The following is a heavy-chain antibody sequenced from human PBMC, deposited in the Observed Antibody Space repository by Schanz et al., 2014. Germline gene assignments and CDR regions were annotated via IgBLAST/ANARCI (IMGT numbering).Heavy chain of an antibody. V-gene: IGHV3-30*18. J-gene: IGHJ4*02. Sequence: VQLVESGGGVVQPGRSLRLSCAGSGFSFSDYGMHWVRQAPGRGLEWVAVISYHGSERYYADSVKGRFTISRDNSKNTLYLQMNSLRAEDTAVYYCAKDCPSDYGDHCFDFWGQGTLVTVSS. CDR3: AKDCPSDYGDHCFDF. CDR2: ISYHGSER. CDR1: GFSFSDYG. D-gene: IGHD4-17*01.